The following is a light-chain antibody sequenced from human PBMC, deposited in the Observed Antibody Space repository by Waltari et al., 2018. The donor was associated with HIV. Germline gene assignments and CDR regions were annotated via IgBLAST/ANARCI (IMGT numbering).Light chain of an antibody. CDR1: QNIHNY. CDR2: TSS. CDR3: QQSYSTPQT. V-gene: IGKV1-39*01. J-gene: IGKJ1*01. Sequence: DIQMTQSPSSLSASVGDRVTITCRASQNIHNYVNWYQQKPGRAPTLLIYTSSYLHPVVPSRFSVSGSVTDFTLAIISLQPQDFATYYCQQSYSTPQTFGQGTNVEVK.